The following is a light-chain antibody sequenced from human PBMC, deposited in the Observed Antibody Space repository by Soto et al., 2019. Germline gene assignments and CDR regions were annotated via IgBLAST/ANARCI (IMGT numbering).Light chain of an antibody. CDR3: QQYYTTPLT. CDR1: QSVLYSSNHQNY. CDR2: WAS. J-gene: IGKJ4*01. Sequence: DIVMTQSPDSLAVSLGERATINCKSSQSVLYSSNHQNYLAWYQQKPGQPPQLLIYWASTRESGVPDRFSGSGSGTDFTLTISSLQAEDVAVYYCQQYYTTPLTFGGGNKVDIK. V-gene: IGKV4-1*01.